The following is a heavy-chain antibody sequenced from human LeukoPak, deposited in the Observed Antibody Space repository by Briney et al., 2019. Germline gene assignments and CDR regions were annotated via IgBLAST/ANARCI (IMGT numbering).Heavy chain of an antibody. V-gene: IGHV4-39*07. CDR3: ASIPRGIVVVPAATSYYYYGMDV. CDR1: GGSISSSSYY. J-gene: IGHJ6*02. Sequence: SETLSLTCTVSGGSISSSSYYWGWIRQPPGKGLEWIGSIYYSGSTYYNPSLKSRVTISVDTSKNQFFLKLSSVTAADTAVYYCASIPRGIVVVPAATSYYYYGMDVWGQGTTVTVSS. CDR2: IYYSGST. D-gene: IGHD2-2*01.